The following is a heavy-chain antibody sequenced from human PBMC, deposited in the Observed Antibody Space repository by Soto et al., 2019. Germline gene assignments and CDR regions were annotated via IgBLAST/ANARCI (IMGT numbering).Heavy chain of an antibody. Sequence: QVKLVESRGGVVQSGGSRRLSCEASGFRFSSYSIHWVRQAPGKGLEWVAVISSDGSSSDFADSVKGRFAISRDNSRKNTVYLQMNNLIPDDTAVYYCAKPRSSLQWPWFDPWGHGTLVSVSS. V-gene: IGHV3-30*18. CDR3: AKPRSSLQWPWFDP. CDR1: GFRFSSYS. D-gene: IGHD6-19*01. CDR2: ISSDGSSS. J-gene: IGHJ5*02.